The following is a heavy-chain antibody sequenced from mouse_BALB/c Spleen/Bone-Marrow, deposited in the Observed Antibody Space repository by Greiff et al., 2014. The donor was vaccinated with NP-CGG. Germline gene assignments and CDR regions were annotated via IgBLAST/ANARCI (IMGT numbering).Heavy chain of an antibody. CDR3: ARGGHDFSLDY. J-gene: IGHJ4*01. CDR2: IDTSDSYT. V-gene: IGHV1-69*01. CDR1: GYTFTDNR. D-gene: IGHD2-4*01. Sequence: VQLKESGAELGMPGASVKMSCKASGYTFTDNRIYWVKQRPGQGLEWIGAIDTSDSYTNYNQKFMGKASLTVDASSSTAYVQVSSLTFDDSAVYYCARGGHDFSLDYWGQGTSVTVSS.